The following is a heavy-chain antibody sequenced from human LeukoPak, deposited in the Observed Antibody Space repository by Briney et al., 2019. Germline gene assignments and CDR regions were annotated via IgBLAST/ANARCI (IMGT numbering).Heavy chain of an antibody. D-gene: IGHD3-10*01. CDR3: ARVASATVITVVRGADYYFDY. Sequence: GASVKVSCKASGYTFTGYYMHWVRQAPGQGLEWMGWINPNSGGTNYAQKFQGRVTMTRDTSISTAYMELSRLRSDDTAVYYCARVASATVITVVRGADYYFDYWGQGTLVTVSS. CDR1: GYTFTGYY. CDR2: INPNSGGT. V-gene: IGHV1-2*02. J-gene: IGHJ4*02.